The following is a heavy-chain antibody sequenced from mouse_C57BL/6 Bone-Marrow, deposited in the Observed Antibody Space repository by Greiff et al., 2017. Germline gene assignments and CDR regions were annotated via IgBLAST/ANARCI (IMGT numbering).Heavy chain of an antibody. CDR2: IDPNSGGT. CDR3: ARRTTVVAYYFDY. Sequence: VQLQQPGAELVKPGASVKLSCKASGYTFTSYWMHWVKQRPGRGLEWIGRIDPNSGGTKYNEKFKSKATLTVDKPSSTASMQLSSLTSEDSAVYYCARRTTVVAYYFDYWGQGTTLTVSS. D-gene: IGHD1-1*01. CDR1: GYTFTSYW. V-gene: IGHV1-72*01. J-gene: IGHJ2*01.